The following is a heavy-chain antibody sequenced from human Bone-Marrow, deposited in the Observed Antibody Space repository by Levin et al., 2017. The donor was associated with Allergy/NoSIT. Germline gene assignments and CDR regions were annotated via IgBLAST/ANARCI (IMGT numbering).Heavy chain of an antibody. CDR1: GYSFTTYG. Sequence: PPASVKVSCKASGYSFTTYGITWVRQAHGQGLEWMGWISTFNGETNYAQKFQGRVVMTTDTSTTTAYLDVKSLRSDDTAAYYCARVVTNYIWGTYRYLDIWGQGTLVTVSS. CDR3: ARVVTNYIWGTYRYLDI. J-gene: IGHJ4*02. D-gene: IGHD3-16*02. CDR2: ISTFNGET. V-gene: IGHV1-18*01.